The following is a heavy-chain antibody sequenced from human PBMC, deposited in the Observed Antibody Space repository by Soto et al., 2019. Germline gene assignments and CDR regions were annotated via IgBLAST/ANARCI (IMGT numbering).Heavy chain of an antibody. Sequence: SETLSLTCPVSGGSISSSTSCWVCIRQRPGKRLEWIGSVYHSGSTYYNPSLESRVAMSVDTSKNQFSLKLTSVTAEDTAVYYCARLGIVVMVEAHDAFDLWGPGTMVTVSS. V-gene: IGHV4-39*01. J-gene: IGHJ3*01. CDR1: GGSISSSTSC. CDR2: VYHSGST. CDR3: ARLGIVVMVEAHDAFDL. D-gene: IGHD2-15*01.